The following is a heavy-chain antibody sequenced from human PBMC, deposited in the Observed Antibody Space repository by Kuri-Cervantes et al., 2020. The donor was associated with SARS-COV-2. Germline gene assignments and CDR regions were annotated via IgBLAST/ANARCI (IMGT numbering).Heavy chain of an antibody. CDR3: AGQSTYDYVWGSYRLGY. Sequence: GESLKISCAASGFTFSSYSMNWVRQAPGKGLEWVSYISSSSSTIYYADSVKGRFTISRDNAKNSLYLQMNSLRAEDTAVYYCAGQSTYDYVWGSYRLGYWGQGTLVNVSS. J-gene: IGHJ4*02. CDR1: GFTFSSYS. D-gene: IGHD3-16*02. V-gene: IGHV3-48*01. CDR2: ISSSSSTI.